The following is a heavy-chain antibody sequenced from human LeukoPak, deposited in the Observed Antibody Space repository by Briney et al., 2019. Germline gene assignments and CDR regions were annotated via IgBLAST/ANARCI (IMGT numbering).Heavy chain of an antibody. V-gene: IGHV3-21*04. CDR2: MSGSSNYI. D-gene: IGHD2-21*02. Sequence: GGSLRLSCAASGFTFSSYSMNWVRQAPGKGLEWVSFMSGSSNYIYYADSVKGRFTISRDNSKNTLYLQMNSLRAEDTAIYYCAKAPPYCGGDCYSWYFDYWGQGTLVTVSS. CDR3: AKAPPYCGGDCYSWYFDY. J-gene: IGHJ4*02. CDR1: GFTFSSYS.